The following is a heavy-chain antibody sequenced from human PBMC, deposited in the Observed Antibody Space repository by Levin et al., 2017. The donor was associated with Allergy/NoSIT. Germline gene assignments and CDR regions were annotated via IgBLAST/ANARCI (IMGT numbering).Heavy chain of an antibody. CDR1: GFTFSSFH. V-gene: IGHV3-48*01. CDR2: ISITTTTI. J-gene: IGHJ4*02. D-gene: IGHD3-10*01. Sequence: SCAASGFTFSSFHMNWVRQAPGKGLEWLAYISITTTTIYYADSVKGRFTISRDNAKNSLFLQMNGLRSEDTAIYYCARGYGSGSHDHWGQGTLVTVSS. CDR3: ARGYGSGSHDH.